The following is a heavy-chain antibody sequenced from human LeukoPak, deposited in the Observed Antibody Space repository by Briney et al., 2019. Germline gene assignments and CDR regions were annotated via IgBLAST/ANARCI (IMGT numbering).Heavy chain of an antibody. J-gene: IGHJ4*02. CDR3: ARDSLDFWSGYYSGLGDY. CDR1: GFTFSSYS. Sequence: GGSLRLSCAASGFTFSSYSMNWVRQAPGKGLEWVSYISSSSSTIYYADSVKGRFTISRDNAKNSLYLQMNSLRAEDTAVYYCARDSLDFWSGYYSGLGDYWGQGTLVTVSS. D-gene: IGHD3-3*01. CDR2: ISSSSSTI. V-gene: IGHV3-48*01.